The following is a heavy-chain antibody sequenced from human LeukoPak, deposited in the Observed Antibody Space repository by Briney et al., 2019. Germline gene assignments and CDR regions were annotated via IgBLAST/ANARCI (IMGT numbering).Heavy chain of an antibody. CDR1: GFTFSSYA. D-gene: IGHD4-23*01. Sequence: GGSLRLSCAASGFTFSSYAMSWVRQAPGQGLEWVSAISGSGGSTYYADSVKGRFTISRDNSKNTLYLQMNSLRAEDTAVYYCAKDGGNSGWFDPWGQGTLVTVSS. J-gene: IGHJ5*02. CDR3: AKDGGNSGWFDP. V-gene: IGHV3-23*01. CDR2: ISGSGGST.